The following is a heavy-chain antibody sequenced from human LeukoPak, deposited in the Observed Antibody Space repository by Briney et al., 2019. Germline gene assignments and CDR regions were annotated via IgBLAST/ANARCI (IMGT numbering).Heavy chain of an antibody. V-gene: IGHV4-61*02. CDR3: ARNYYDSSGSPFDY. Sequence: SQTLSLTCAVSGGSLSSGSYCWDWIRQPDGKGLEWIVRIYTSGSTNYNTSLKSRVTISVDTTKNQCFLKLSSGTAAHTAFYFCARNYYDSSGSPFDYWGQGTLLTLSS. CDR1: GGSLSSGSYC. D-gene: IGHD3-22*01. J-gene: IGHJ4*02. CDR2: IYTSGST.